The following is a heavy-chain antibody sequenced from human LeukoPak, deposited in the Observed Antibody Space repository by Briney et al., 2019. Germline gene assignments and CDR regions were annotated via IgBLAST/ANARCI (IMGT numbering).Heavy chain of an antibody. CDR3: ARDLGSYSSGWYMGFDY. Sequence: GGSLRLSCVGSGFTFSSYSMNRVRQAPGKGLEWVSYISGTSNTIYYADSVKGRFTVSRDNAKNSLYLQMNSLRAEDTAIYYCARDLGSYSSGWYMGFDYWGQGTLVTVSS. CDR1: GFTFSSYS. J-gene: IGHJ4*02. D-gene: IGHD6-19*01. V-gene: IGHV3-48*01. CDR2: ISGTSNTI.